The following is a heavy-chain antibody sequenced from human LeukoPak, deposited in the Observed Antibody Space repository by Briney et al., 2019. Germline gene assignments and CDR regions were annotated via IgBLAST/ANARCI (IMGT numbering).Heavy chain of an antibody. CDR3: AKGEDYGDYADY. D-gene: IGHD4-17*01. CDR1: GFTLSNYD. J-gene: IGHJ4*02. V-gene: IGHV3-13*01. CDR2: IDIPGNT. Sequence: PGGSLRLSCAASGFTLSNYDMHWVRQVTGKGLEWVSGIDIPGNTYYPDSVKGRFTISRDNSKNTLYLQMNSLRAEDTAVYYCAKGEDYGDYADYWGQGTLVTVSS.